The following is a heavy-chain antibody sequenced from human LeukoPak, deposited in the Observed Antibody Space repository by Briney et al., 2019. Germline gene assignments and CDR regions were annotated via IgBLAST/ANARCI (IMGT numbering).Heavy chain of an antibody. V-gene: IGHV1-2*02. CDR2: INPNSGGT. D-gene: IGHD2-2*01. J-gene: IGHJ6*03. Sequence: ASVKVSCKASGYTFTGYYMHWVRQAPGQGLEWMGWINPNSGGTNYAQKFQGRVTMTRDTSISTAYMELSRLRSDDTAVYYCARVRHCSSTSCSNYYYYYYMDVWGKGTTVTVSS. CDR1: GYTFTGYY. CDR3: ARVRHCSSTSCSNYYYYYYMDV.